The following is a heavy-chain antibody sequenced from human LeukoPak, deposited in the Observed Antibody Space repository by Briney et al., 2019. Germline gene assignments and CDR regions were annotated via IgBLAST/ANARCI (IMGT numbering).Heavy chain of an antibody. CDR2: IYYSGST. D-gene: IGHD3-10*01. CDR3: ARHGPTTMVRGVPDYHMDV. V-gene: IGHV4-59*08. J-gene: IGHJ6*03. Sequence: PSETLSLTCTVSGGSISSYYWSWIRQPPGKGLEWIGYIYYSGSTNYNPSLKSRVTISVDTSKNQFSLKLSSVTAADTAVYYCARHGPTTMVRGVPDYHMDVWGKGTTVTVSS. CDR1: GGSISSYY.